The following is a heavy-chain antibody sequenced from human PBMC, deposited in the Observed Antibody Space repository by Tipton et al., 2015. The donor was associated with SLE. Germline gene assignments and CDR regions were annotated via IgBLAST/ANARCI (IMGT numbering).Heavy chain of an antibody. CDR2: IYHSGST. CDR1: GYSISSGYY. V-gene: IGHV4-38-2*02. J-gene: IGHJ4*02. D-gene: IGHD6-19*01. Sequence: TLSLTCTVSGYSISSGYYWGWIRQPPGKGLEWIGSIYHSGSTYYNPSLKSRVTISVDSSKNRFSLRLSSVTAADTAIYYCARGSSGWYYFDYWGQGTLVTVSS. CDR3: ARGSSGWYYFDY.